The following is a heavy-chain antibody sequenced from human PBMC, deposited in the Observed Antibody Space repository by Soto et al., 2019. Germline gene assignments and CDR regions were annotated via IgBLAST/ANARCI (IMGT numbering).Heavy chain of an antibody. J-gene: IGHJ4*02. CDR1: GFTFSSYW. CDR3: ASGEIMITFGGVIF. CDR2: IKQDGSEK. V-gene: IGHV3-7*03. D-gene: IGHD3-16*01. Sequence: GGSLRLSCAASGFTFSSYWMSWVRQAPGKGLEWVANIKQDGSEKYYVDSVKGRFTISRDNAKNSLYLQMNSLRAEDTAVYYCASGEIMITFGGVIFWGQGTLVTVSS.